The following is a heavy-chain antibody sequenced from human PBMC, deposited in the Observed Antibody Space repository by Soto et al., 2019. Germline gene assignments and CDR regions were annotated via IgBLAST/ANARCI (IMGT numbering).Heavy chain of an antibody. Sequence: SETLSLPCTVSGGSISSGGYYWSWIRQHPGKGLEWIGYIYYSGSTYYNPSLKSRVTISVDTSKNQFSLKLSSVTAADTAVYYCAREADGLMVYDGLDPWGQGTLVTVSS. CDR1: GGSISSGGYY. V-gene: IGHV4-31*03. CDR3: AREADGLMVYDGLDP. D-gene: IGHD2-8*01. J-gene: IGHJ5*02. CDR2: IYYSGST.